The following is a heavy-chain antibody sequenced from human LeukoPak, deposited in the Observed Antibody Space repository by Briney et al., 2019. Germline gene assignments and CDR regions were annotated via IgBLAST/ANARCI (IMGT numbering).Heavy chain of an antibody. J-gene: IGHJ6*02. V-gene: IGHV1-46*01. D-gene: IGHD5-24*01. Sequence: ASVKVSCKASGYTFTSYFMHWVRQAPGQGLEWMGIINPSGGSTSYAQKFQGRVTMTRDTSTSTAYMELSSLRSEDTAVYYCARERDGYKDYYYGMDVWGQGTTVTVSS. CDR1: GYTFTSYF. CDR3: ARERDGYKDYYYGMDV. CDR2: INPSGGST.